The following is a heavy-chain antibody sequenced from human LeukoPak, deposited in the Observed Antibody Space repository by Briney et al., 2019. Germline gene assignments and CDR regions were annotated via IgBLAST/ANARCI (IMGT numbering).Heavy chain of an antibody. Sequence: SETLSLTCTVSGGSINNYYWSWLRQPPGKGLEWIGYIYTSGSTNYNPSLKSRVTMSVDTSKNQFSLKLSSVTAADTAVYYCARDLWDIVVVPAAIQPYYYYYMDVWGKGTTVTVSS. CDR2: IYTSGST. V-gene: IGHV4-4*09. CDR3: ARDLWDIVVVPAAIQPYYYYYMDV. CDR1: GGSINNYY. D-gene: IGHD2-2*02. J-gene: IGHJ6*03.